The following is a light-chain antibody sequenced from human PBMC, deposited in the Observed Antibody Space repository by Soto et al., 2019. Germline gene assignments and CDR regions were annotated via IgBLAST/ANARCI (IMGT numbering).Light chain of an antibody. CDR3: SSYTSSSTRV. Sequence: QSVLTQPAYVSGSRGQSITISCTGTSSDVGGYNYVSWYQQHPGKAPKLMIYEVSNRPSGVSNRFSGSKSGNTASLTISGLQAEDEADYYCSSYTSSSTRVFGGGTKLTDL. V-gene: IGLV2-14*01. CDR1: SSDVGGYNY. CDR2: EVS. J-gene: IGLJ3*02.